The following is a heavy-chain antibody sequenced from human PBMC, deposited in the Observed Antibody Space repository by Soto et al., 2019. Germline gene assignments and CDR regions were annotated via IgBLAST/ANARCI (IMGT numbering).Heavy chain of an antibody. D-gene: IGHD2-2*01. CDR1: VFTFSNYA. Sequence: GGSLRLSCAASVFTFSNYAMSWVRQAPGKGQEWVSAISASGGSTYYAESVKGRFTISRGNSKNTLYLQMNSLRAEDTAVYYCALQGASESSTSCYFNSWYFDLWGRGTLVTVSS. J-gene: IGHJ2*01. CDR3: ALQGASESSTSCYFNSWYFDL. V-gene: IGHV3-23*01. CDR2: ISASGGST.